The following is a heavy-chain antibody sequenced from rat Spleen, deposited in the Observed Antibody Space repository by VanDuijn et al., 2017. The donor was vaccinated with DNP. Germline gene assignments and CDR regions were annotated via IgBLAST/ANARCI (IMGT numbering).Heavy chain of an antibody. CDR2: ISYSGTT. D-gene: IGHD1-5*01. CDR1: VSSISRTY. Sequence: EVQLQESGPGLLKPSQSLSLTCSVTVSSISRTYWGWFRKLPGNKMEWIGHISYSGTTSYHPSLKSRISITRDTSKNQFFLQLSSVTTEDTATYYCARWNIGTSTLDYWGQGVMVTVSS. CDR3: ARWNIGTSTLDY. J-gene: IGHJ2*01. V-gene: IGHV3-1*01.